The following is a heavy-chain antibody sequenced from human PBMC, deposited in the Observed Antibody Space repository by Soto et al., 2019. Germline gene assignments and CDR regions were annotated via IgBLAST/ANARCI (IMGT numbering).Heavy chain of an antibody. CDR3: ARVRHIVVVTATNDFDY. Sequence: ASVKVSCKASGYTFPSYGISWVRQAPGQGLEWMGWISAYNGNTNYVQKLQGRVTMTTDTSTSTAYMELRSLRSDDTAVYYCARVRHIVVVTATNDFDYWGQGTLVTVSS. J-gene: IGHJ4*02. V-gene: IGHV1-18*01. CDR2: ISAYNGNT. D-gene: IGHD2-21*02. CDR1: GYTFPSYG.